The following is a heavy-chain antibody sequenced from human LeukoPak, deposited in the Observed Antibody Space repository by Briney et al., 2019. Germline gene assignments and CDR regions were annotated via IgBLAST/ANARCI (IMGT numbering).Heavy chain of an antibody. CDR2: ISSSSSYI. CDR1: GFTFSSYS. J-gene: IGHJ6*03. CDR3: ARGGGIAARVYYYYMDV. V-gene: IGHV3-21*01. D-gene: IGHD6-6*01. Sequence: PGGSLRLSCAASGFTFSSYSMNWVRQAPGKGLEWVSSISSSSSYIYYADSVKGRFTISRDNAKNSLYLQMNSLRAEDTAVYYCARGGGIAARVYYYYMDVWGKGTTVTVSS.